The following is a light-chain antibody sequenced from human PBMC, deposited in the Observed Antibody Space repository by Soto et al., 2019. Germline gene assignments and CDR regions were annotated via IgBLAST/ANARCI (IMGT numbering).Light chain of an antibody. CDR3: QQYGSSPYT. CDR2: GAS. CDR1: QSVSSNY. V-gene: IGKV3-20*01. Sequence: EIVLTQSPGTLSLSSGERVTLSCRASQSVSSNYLAWYQQKPGQAPRLLIYGASSRATGIPDRFSGSGSGTDFTLTISRLEPEDFAVYYCQQYGSSPYTFGQGTKLEIK. J-gene: IGKJ2*01.